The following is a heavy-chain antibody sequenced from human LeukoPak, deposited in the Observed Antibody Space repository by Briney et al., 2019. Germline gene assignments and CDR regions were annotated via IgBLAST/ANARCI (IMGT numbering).Heavy chain of an antibody. V-gene: IGHV4-61*01. CDR2: IWNSGST. CDR1: GGSVSIGTYY. Sequence: SETLCLTCSVSGGSVSIGTYYWSWIRQPPGKGLEWIGYIWNSGSTKYNPSLKSRVTISVDTSKNQFSLKLSSVTAADTAVYYCAREAAYYNSGSRPIDSWGQGTLVTVSS. J-gene: IGHJ4*02. CDR3: AREAAYYNSGSRPIDS. D-gene: IGHD3-10*01.